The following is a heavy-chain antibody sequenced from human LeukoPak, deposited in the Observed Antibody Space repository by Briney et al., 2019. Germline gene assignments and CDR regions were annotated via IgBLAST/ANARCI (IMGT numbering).Heavy chain of an antibody. J-gene: IGHJ4*02. CDR2: IWYDGSNK. CDR3: ARDPSLLWFGESHYYFDY. CDR1: GFTFSSYA. Sequence: GASLRLSCAASGFTFSSYAMSWVRQAPGKGLEWVAVIWYDGSNKYYADSVKGRFTISRDNSKNTLYLQMNSLRAEDTAVYYCARDPSLLWFGESHYYFDYWGQGTLVTVSS. V-gene: IGHV3-33*08. D-gene: IGHD3-10*01.